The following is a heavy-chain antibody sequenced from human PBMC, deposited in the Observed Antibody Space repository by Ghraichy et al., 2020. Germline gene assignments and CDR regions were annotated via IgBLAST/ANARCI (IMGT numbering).Heavy chain of an antibody. Sequence: GGSLRLSCAASGFTVSSNYMSWVRQAPGKGLEWVSVIYSGGSTYYADSVKGRFTISRDNSKNTLYLRMNSLRAEDTAVYYCARHSVLRYFDWLTGMDVWGQGTTVTVSS. CDR2: IYSGGST. CDR3: ARHSVLRYFDWLTGMDV. CDR1: GFTVSSNY. V-gene: IGHV3-53*01. D-gene: IGHD3-9*01. J-gene: IGHJ6*02.